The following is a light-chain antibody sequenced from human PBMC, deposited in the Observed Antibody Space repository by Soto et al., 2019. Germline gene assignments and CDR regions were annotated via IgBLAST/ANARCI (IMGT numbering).Light chain of an antibody. CDR1: QSLTNDY. CDR2: LAS. V-gene: IGKV3-20*01. Sequence: EIVLTQSPGTLSLSPGERATLSCRASQSLTNDYLAWYQQKVGQAPRLLIYLASRRATGIPDRFSGSGSGTDFTLTISRLEPEDFAVYYCQQYGSSPITFGQGTRLEIK. CDR3: QQYGSSPIT. J-gene: IGKJ5*01.